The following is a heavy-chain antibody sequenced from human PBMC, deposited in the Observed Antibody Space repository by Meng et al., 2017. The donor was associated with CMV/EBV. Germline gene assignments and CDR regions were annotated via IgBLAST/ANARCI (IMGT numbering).Heavy chain of an antibody. J-gene: IGHJ5*02. CDR3: AKGLGIVVVPAAIWGSSSSGGGNWFDP. Sequence: GESLKISCAASGFTFSSYAMSWVRQAPGKGLEWVSAISGSGGSTYYADSVKGRFTISRDNSKNTLYLQMNSLRAEDTAGYYCAKGLGIVVVPAAIWGSSSSGGGNWFDPWGQGTLVTVSS. V-gene: IGHV3-23*01. CDR2: ISGSGGST. CDR1: GFTFSSYA. D-gene: IGHD2-2*02.